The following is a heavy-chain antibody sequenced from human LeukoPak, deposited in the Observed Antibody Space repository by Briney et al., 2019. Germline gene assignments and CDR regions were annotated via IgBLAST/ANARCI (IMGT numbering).Heavy chain of an antibody. CDR1: GFTFSSYG. Sequence: PGGSLRLSCAASGFTFSSYGMHWVRQAPGKGLEWVAVISYDGSNKYYADSVKGRFTISRDNSKNTLYLQMNSLRAEDTAVYYCAKGQLGIYAFDIWGQGTMVIVSS. J-gene: IGHJ3*02. D-gene: IGHD7-27*01. V-gene: IGHV3-30*18. CDR3: AKGQLGIYAFDI. CDR2: ISYDGSNK.